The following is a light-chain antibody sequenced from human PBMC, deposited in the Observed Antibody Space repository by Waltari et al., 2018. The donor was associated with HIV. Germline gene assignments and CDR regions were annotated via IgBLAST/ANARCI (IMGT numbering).Light chain of an antibody. CDR2: KST. J-gene: IGLJ3*02. CDR1: VLEKRY. V-gene: IGLV3-27*01. Sequence: SYELTQPSSLSVSPGQTARITCSGDVLEKRYGRWFQKRPGQAPILVIYKSTERPSGVPERFSGSSSGSTVTLTISGAQPEDEADYYCYSAAANNLGWVFGGGTKLTVL. CDR3: YSAAANNLGWV.